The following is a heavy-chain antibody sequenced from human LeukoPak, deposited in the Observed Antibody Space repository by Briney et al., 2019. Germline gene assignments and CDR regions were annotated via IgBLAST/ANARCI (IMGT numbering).Heavy chain of an antibody. J-gene: IGHJ3*02. V-gene: IGHV4-59*02. CDR2: IFYTGST. CDR3: ATLTGGDDAFDI. CDR1: GGSVSSYY. Sequence: SETLSLTCTVSGGSVSSYYWSWIRQPPGKGLEWIGYIFYTGSTNYNPSLKSRVTISVLTSKNRFSLKLSSVTAADTAVYYCATLTGGDDAFDIWGQGTMVTVSS. D-gene: IGHD4-23*01.